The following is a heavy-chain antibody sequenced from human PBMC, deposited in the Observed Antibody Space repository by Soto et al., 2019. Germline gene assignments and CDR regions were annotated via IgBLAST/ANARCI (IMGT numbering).Heavy chain of an antibody. CDR3: ARDYHSGGAFDI. CDR2: IYHSGST. D-gene: IGHD6-19*01. J-gene: IGHJ3*02. Sequence: PSETLSLTCTVSGGSVSSSSYYWGWIRQPPGKGLEWIGCIYHSGSTYYNPSLKSRVTISVDTSKNQFSLKLSSVTAADTAVYYCARDYHSGGAFDIWGQGTMVTVSS. CDR1: GGSVSSSSYY. V-gene: IGHV4-39*07.